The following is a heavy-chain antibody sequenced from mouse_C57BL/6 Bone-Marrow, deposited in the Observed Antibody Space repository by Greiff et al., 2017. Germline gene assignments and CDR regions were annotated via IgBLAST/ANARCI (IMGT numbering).Heavy chain of an antibody. V-gene: IGHV1-85*01. Sequence: QVHVKQSGPELVKPGASVKLSCKASGYTFTSYDINWVKQRPGQGLEWIGWIYPRDGSTKYNEKFKGKATLTVDTSSSTAYMELHSLTSEGSAVYYWARDYGSSYWYFDVWGTGTTVTVSS. CDR3: ARDYGSSYWYFDV. CDR2: IYPRDGST. D-gene: IGHD1-1*01. J-gene: IGHJ1*03. CDR1: GYTFTSYD.